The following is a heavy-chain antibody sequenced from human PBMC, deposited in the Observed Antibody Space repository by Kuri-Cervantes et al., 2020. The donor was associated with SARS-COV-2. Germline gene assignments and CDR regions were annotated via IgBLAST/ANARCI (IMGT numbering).Heavy chain of an antibody. CDR3: AREPVVVVAATYYYYGMDV. CDR2: IYYDGST. J-gene: IGHJ6*02. V-gene: IGHV4-59*12. D-gene: IGHD2-15*01. CDR1: GGSISSYY. Sequence: SETLSLTCTVSGGSISSYYWSWIRQPPGKGLEWIGHIYYDGSTNYKTSLKGRFTISRDNSKNTLYLQMNSLRAEDTAVYYCAREPVVVVAATYYYYGMDVWGQGTTVTVSS.